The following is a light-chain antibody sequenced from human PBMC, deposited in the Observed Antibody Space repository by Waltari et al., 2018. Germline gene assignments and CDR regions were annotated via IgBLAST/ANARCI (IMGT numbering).Light chain of an antibody. CDR1: QSVSSY. J-gene: IGKJ4*01. V-gene: IGKV3-11*01. Sequence: EIVLTQSPATLSLSPGERATLSCRASQSVSSYLAWYQQKPGQSPRLLIFDASNRATGIPARFSGSGSATDFTLTISSLEPEDFAAYYCQQCSNWPLTFGGGTKVEIK. CDR2: DAS. CDR3: QQCSNWPLT.